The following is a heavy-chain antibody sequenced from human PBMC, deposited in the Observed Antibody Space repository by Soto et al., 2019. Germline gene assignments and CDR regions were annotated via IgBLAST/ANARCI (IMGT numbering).Heavy chain of an antibody. Sequence: SETLSLTCTVSAGSISGYFWTWIRQSAGKGLEWIGRIYSSGSTSYNPSLKSRVTMSVDTSKNQFSLKLTSVTAADTAVYYCARGASWYEGPFWGQATLVTVSS. CDR1: AGSISGYF. CDR3: ARGASWYEGPF. D-gene: IGHD2-15*01. CDR2: IYSSGST. V-gene: IGHV4-4*07. J-gene: IGHJ4*02.